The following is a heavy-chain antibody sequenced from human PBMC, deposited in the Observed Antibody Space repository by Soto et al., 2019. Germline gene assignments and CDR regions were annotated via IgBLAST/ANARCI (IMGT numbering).Heavy chain of an antibody. CDR3: ARDKRIQLWFGRLKPFDY. Sequence: PGGSLRLSCAASGFTFSSYWMHWVRQAPGKGLVWVSRINSDGSSTSYADPVKGRFTISRDNAKNTLYLQMNSLRAEDTAVYYCARDKRIQLWFGRLKPFDYWGQGTLVTVSS. V-gene: IGHV3-74*01. D-gene: IGHD5-18*01. CDR1: GFTFSSYW. J-gene: IGHJ4*02. CDR2: INSDGSST.